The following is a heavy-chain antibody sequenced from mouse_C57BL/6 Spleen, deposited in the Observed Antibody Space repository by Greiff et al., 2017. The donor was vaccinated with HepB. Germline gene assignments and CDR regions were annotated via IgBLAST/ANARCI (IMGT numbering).Heavy chain of an antibody. V-gene: IGHV1-64*01. CDR1: GYTFTSYW. D-gene: IGHD1-1*01. Sequence: VQLQQPGAELVKPGASVKLSCKASGYTFTSYWMHWVKQRPGQGLEWIGMIHPNSGSTNYNEKFKSKATLTVDKSSSTAYMQLSSLTSEDSAVYYCARSGFTTVVAEDYWGQGTTLTVSS. J-gene: IGHJ2*01. CDR2: IHPNSGST. CDR3: ARSGFTTVVAEDY.